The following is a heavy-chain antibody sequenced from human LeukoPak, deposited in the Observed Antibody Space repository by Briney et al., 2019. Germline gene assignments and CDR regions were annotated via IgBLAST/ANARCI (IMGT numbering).Heavy chain of an antibody. CDR2: IHPGGSDT. Sequence: GESLRISCKGSGYIFTSYWIGWVRQMPGKGQEWMGIIHPGGSDTRYSPSFQGQVTISADKSSSTAYLQWNSLRASDTAMYYCARHQYYYDSRAYYIDFWGQGTLVTVSS. D-gene: IGHD3-22*01. CDR3: ARHQYYYDSRAYYIDF. J-gene: IGHJ4*02. CDR1: GYIFTSYW. V-gene: IGHV5-51*01.